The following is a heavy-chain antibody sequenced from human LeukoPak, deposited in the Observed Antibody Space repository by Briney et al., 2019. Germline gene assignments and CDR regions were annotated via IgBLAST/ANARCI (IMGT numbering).Heavy chain of an antibody. J-gene: IGHJ4*02. D-gene: IGHD6-13*01. CDR1: GFTFTTSW. CDR3: TRDREQQPTYDY. V-gene: IGHV3-74*01. Sequence: PGGSLRLSCAASGFTFTTSWMHWFRQAPGKELVWVSRIESDGTSTTYADSVKDRSTISRDNAKDTLYLQMNSLRAEDTAVYYCTRDREQQPTYDYWGQGTLVTVSS. CDR2: IESDGTST.